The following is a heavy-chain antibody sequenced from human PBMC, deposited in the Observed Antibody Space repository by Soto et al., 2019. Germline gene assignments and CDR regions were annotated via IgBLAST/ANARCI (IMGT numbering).Heavy chain of an antibody. CDR1: GLPVSTNY. V-gene: IGHV3-53*01. Sequence: PGGSLRLSCAASGLPVSTNYMSWVRQAPGKGLEWVSVIYNDGKTYYADSVKGRFTISRDASKNTLHLQMDSLRVEDTAVYYCVRPLPSGQNYGMDVWGQGTTVTVSS. D-gene: IGHD3-10*01. CDR2: IYNDGKT. J-gene: IGHJ6*02. CDR3: VRPLPSGQNYGMDV.